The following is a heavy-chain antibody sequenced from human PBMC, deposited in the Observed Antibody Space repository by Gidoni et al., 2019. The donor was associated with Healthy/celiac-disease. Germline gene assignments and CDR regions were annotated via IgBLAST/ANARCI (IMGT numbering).Heavy chain of an antibody. V-gene: IGHV3-11*01. CDR3: ARDLGYGDDMGGNYYYYGMDV. Sequence: STIYYADSVKGRFTISRDNAKNSLDLQMNSLRAEDTAVYDCARDLGYGDDMGGNYYYYGMDVWGQGTTVTVSS. CDR2: STI. D-gene: IGHD4-17*01. J-gene: IGHJ6*02.